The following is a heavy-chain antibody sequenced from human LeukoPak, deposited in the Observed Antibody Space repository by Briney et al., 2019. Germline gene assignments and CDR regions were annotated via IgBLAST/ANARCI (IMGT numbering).Heavy chain of an antibody. CDR3: ASRVITFGGVVDYVFDI. D-gene: IGHD3-16*02. CDR2: MNPNSGNT. CDR1: GYTFTSYD. Sequence: ASVKVSCKASGYTFTSYDINWVRQATGQGLEWMGWMNPNSGNTGYAQKFQGRVTMTRNTSISTAYMELSSLRSEDTAVYYCASRVITFGGVVDYVFDIWGQGTMVTVSS. J-gene: IGHJ3*02. V-gene: IGHV1-8*01.